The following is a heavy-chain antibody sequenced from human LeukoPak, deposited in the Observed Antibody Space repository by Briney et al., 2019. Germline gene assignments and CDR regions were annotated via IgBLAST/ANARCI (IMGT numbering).Heavy chain of an antibody. D-gene: IGHD5-18*01. CDR2: ISWNSGSI. CDR1: GFTFDDYA. CDR3: AKAERGYSYGFDY. Sequence: GGSLRLSCAASGFTFDDYAMHWVRHAPGKGLEWVSGISWNSGSIGYADSVKGRFTISRDNAKNSLYLQMNSLRAEDMALYYCAKAERGYSYGFDYWGQGTLVTVSS. V-gene: IGHV3-9*03. J-gene: IGHJ4*02.